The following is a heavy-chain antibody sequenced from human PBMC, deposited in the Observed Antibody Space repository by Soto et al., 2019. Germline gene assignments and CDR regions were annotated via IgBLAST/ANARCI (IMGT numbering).Heavy chain of an antibody. D-gene: IGHD3-22*01. J-gene: IGHJ5*02. CDR1: GGTFSSYA. Sequence: QVQLVQSGAEVKKPGSSVKVSCKASGGTFSSYAISWVRQAPGQGLEWMGGIIPIFGTANYAQKFQGRVTITEDESTSTAYMELSSLRSEAAAVYYCARPTRYYYDSSGQSAWFDPWGQGTLVTVSS. CDR3: ARPTRYYYDSSGQSAWFDP. V-gene: IGHV1-69*12. CDR2: IIPIFGTA.